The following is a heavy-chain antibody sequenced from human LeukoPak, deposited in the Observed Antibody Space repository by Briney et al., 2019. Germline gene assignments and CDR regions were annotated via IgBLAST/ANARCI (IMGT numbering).Heavy chain of an antibody. CDR2: INHSGST. D-gene: IGHD3-22*01. CDR1: GGSFSGYY. CDR3: ARLSSGYYNQYYFDY. V-gene: IGHV4-34*01. Sequence: PSETLSLTCAVYGGSFSGYYWSWIRQPPGKGLEWIGEINHSGSTNYNPSLKSRVTISVDTSKNQFSLKLSSVTAADTAVYYCARLSSGYYNQYYFDYWGQGTLVTVSS. J-gene: IGHJ4*02.